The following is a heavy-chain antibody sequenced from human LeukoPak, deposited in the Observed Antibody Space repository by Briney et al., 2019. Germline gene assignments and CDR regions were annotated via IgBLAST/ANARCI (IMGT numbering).Heavy chain of an antibody. J-gene: IGHJ3*02. CDR3: ARLFRGSSSTSDAFDI. D-gene: IGHD6-6*01. Sequence: GESLKISCKGSEDSFTNYWIGWVRQMPGKGLEWMGIIYPGDSDTRYSPSFQGQVSISADKSISTAYLQWSSLKASDTAMYYCARLFRGSSSTSDAFDIWGQGTMVTVSS. CDR1: EDSFTNYW. CDR2: IYPGDSDT. V-gene: IGHV5-51*01.